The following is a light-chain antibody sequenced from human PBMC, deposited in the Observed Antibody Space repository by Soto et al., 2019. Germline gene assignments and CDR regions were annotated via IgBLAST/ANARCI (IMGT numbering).Light chain of an antibody. Sequence: EIVRTQSPATLSVSPGERATLSCRASPSVSSNLAWYQQKPCQAPRLLIYGASTRATGIPARFSGSGSGTEFTLTISSLQSEDFAVYYCQQYKNWPTLTFGQGTRLEIK. CDR1: PSVSSN. CDR3: QQYKNWPTLT. CDR2: GAS. V-gene: IGKV3-15*01. J-gene: IGKJ5*01.